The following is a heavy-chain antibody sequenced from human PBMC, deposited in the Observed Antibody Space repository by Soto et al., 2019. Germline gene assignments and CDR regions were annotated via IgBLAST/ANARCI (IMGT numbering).Heavy chain of an antibody. J-gene: IGHJ4*02. Sequence: PSQTLSLTCAISGDSVSSNSAAWNWIRQSPSRGLEWLGRTYYRSKWYNDYAVSVKSRITINPDTSKNQFSLQLNSVTPEDTAVYYCARDYRLVATIRMVFDYWGQGTLVTVSS. CDR1: GDSVSSNSAA. CDR3: ARDYRLVATIRMVFDY. D-gene: IGHD5-12*01. V-gene: IGHV6-1*01. CDR2: TYYRSKWYN.